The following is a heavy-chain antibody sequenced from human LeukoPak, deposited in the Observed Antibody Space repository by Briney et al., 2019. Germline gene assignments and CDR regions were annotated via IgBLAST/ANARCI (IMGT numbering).Heavy chain of an antibody. V-gene: IGHV4-59*01. D-gene: IGHD3-22*01. CDR1: GGSISSYY. CDR2: PYYGGST. J-gene: IGHJ2*01. CDR3: ARNLDYYQSSGYYSGNRYFDL. Sequence: PSETLSLTCTVSGGSISSYYWSWIRQPPGKGLEWIGYPYYGGSTNYNPSLKSRVTISVDTSKNEFSLKLSSVTAADTAVYFCARNLDYYQSSGYYSGNRYFDLWGRGTLVTVSS.